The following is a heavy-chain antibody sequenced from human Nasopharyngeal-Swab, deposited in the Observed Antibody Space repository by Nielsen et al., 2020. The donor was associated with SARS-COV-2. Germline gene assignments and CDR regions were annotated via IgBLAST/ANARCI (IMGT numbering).Heavy chain of an antibody. CDR1: GFTVSSNY. J-gene: IGHJ4*02. CDR3: ARTPYTYSSSWYVGYFDY. Sequence: GGSLRLSCAASGFTVSSNYMTWVRQAPGKGLEWVSIIYSGGNTYYADSVKGRFTISRDNSKNTLYLQMNSLRAEDTAVYYCARTPYTYSSSWYVGYFDYWGQGTLVTVSS. V-gene: IGHV3-53*01. D-gene: IGHD6-13*01. CDR2: IYSGGNT.